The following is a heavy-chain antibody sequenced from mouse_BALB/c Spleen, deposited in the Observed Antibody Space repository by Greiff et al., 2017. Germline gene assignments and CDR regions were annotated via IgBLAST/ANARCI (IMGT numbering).Heavy chain of an antibody. V-gene: IGHV1S137*01. CDR2: ISTYYGDA. CDR1: GYTFTDYA. J-gene: IGHJ4*01. CDR3: ARFNYSYAMDY. D-gene: IGHD1-1*01. Sequence: QVQLKQSGAELVRPGVSVKISCKGSGYTFTDYAMHWVKKSHAKSLEWIGVISTYYGDASYNQKFKGKATMTVDKSSSTAYMELARLTSEDSAIYYCARFNYSYAMDYWGQGTSVTVSS.